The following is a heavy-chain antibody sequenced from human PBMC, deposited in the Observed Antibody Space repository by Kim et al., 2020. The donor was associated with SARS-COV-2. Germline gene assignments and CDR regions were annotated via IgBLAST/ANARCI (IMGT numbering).Heavy chain of an antibody. J-gene: IGHJ4*02. CDR1: GYSFTSYW. Sequence: GESLKISCKGSGYSFTSYWIAWVRQMPGKGLEWMGIIYPSDSDTTYSPSFQGQVTMSADKSISIAYLQWSSLKASDTAIYYCARGGTYYGYWGQGTLVTVSS. CDR2: IYPSDSDT. CDR3: ARGGTYYGY. V-gene: IGHV5-51*01. D-gene: IGHD1-26*01.